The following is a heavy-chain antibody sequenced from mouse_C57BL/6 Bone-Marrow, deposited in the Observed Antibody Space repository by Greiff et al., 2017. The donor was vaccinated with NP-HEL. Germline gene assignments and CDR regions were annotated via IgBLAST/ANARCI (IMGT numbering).Heavy chain of an antibody. D-gene: IGHD2-12*01. CDR1: GYTFTSYW. J-gene: IGHJ2*01. V-gene: IGHV1-64*01. CDR3: AIRGAYYTYFDY. Sequence: QVQLQQPGAELVKPGASVKLSCKASGYTFTSYWMHWVKQRPGQGLEWIGMIHPNSGSTNYNEKFKSKATLTVGKSSSTAYMQLSSLTSEDSAVYYCAIRGAYYTYFDYWGQGTTLTVSS. CDR2: IHPNSGST.